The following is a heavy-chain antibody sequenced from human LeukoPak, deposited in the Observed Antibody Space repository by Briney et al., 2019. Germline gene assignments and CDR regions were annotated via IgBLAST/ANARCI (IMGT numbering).Heavy chain of an antibody. D-gene: IGHD5-12*01. J-gene: IGHJ4*02. Sequence: GGSLRLSCAASGFTFSSYWMNWVRQAPGKGLEWVANIKQDGSEKYYVDSVKGRFTISRDNAKNSLYLQMNSLRDEDTAVYYCASLGGLRLDYFDYWGQGTLVTVSS. V-gene: IGHV3-7*02. CDR3: ASLGGLRLDYFDY. CDR2: IKQDGSEK. CDR1: GFTFSSYW.